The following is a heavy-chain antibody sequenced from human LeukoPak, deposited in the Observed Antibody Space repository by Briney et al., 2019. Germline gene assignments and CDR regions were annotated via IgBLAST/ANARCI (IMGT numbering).Heavy chain of an antibody. J-gene: IGHJ6*03. CDR2: INPNSGGT. CDR1: GYTFVNFG. CDR3: ARDLVATMVYYYYYMDV. Sequence: ASVKVSCKASGYTFVNFGLIWVRQAPGQGLEWMGWINPNSGGTNYAQKFQGRVTMTRDTSISTAYMELSRLRSDDTAVYYCARDLVATMVYYYYYMDVWGKGTTVTVSS. D-gene: IGHD5-24*01. V-gene: IGHV1-2*02.